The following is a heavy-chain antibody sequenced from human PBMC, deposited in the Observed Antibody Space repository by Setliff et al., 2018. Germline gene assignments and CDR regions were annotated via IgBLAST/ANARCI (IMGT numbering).Heavy chain of an antibody. D-gene: IGHD2-2*03. V-gene: IGHV4-39*01. CDR1: GGSITSGGGFY. J-gene: IGHJ3*02. CDR2: FYSFGSI. CDR3: VRVEAGYCSSTSCYVVGAFDI. Sequence: PSETLSLTCSVSGGSITSGGGFYWAWIRQPPGKELEWIGSFYSFGSIYYSPSLKNRVTISGDTSSNQFSLNLNSVTAADTAVYYCVRVEAGYCSSTSCYVVGAFDIWGQGTMVTVSS.